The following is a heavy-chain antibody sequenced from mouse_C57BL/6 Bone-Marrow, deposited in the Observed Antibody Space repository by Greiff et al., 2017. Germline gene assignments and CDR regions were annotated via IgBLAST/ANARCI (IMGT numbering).Heavy chain of an antibody. CDR3: ARGYYDYDGYAMDY. Sequence: VQLQQPGAELVRPGTSVKLSCKASGYTFTSYWMHWVKQRPGQGLEWIGVIDPSDSYTNYNQKFKGKATLTVDTSSSTAYMQLSSLTSEDSAVYYCARGYYDYDGYAMDYWGQGTSVTVSS. V-gene: IGHV1-59*01. J-gene: IGHJ4*01. D-gene: IGHD2-4*01. CDR2: IDPSDSYT. CDR1: GYTFTSYW.